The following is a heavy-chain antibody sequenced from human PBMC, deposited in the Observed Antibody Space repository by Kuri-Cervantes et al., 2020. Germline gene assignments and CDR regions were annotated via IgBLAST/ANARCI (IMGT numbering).Heavy chain of an antibody. D-gene: IGHD1-26*01. CDR2: ISVSGADT. J-gene: IGHJ4*02. V-gene: IGHV3-23*01. CDR3: AKDKQSGTYLTIAGA. CDR1: GFTFNSYA. Sequence: GESLKISCAASGFTFNSYAMSWIRQVPGKGLEWVSGISVSGADTYYADSVKGRFTISRDNSKNSLYLQMKSLRTDDTAVYYCAKDKQSGTYLTIAGAWGQGTLVTVSS.